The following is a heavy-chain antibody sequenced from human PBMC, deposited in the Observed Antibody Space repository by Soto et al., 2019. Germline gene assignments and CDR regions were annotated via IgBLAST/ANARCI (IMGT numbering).Heavy chain of an antibody. Sequence: SETLSLTCTVSGGSISSYYWSWIRQPPGKGLEWIGYIYYSGSTNYNPSLKSRVTISVDTSKNQFSLKLSSVTAADTAVYYCARQDGSGWFPDAFDIWGQGTMVTVSS. CDR2: IYYSGST. J-gene: IGHJ3*02. CDR3: ARQDGSGWFPDAFDI. D-gene: IGHD6-19*01. CDR1: GGSISSYY. V-gene: IGHV4-59*08.